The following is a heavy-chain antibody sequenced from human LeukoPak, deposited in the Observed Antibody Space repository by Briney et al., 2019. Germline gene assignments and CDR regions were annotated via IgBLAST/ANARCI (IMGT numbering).Heavy chain of an antibody. Sequence: SETLSLTCTLSGLSVSSGSYYWSWIRQPPGKGLEWIGYIYYSGSTNYNPSLKSRVTISVDTSKNQFSLKLSSVTAADTAVYYCAGGVDTEDPWGQGTLVTVSS. V-gene: IGHV4-61*01. D-gene: IGHD5-18*01. CDR3: AGGVDTEDP. J-gene: IGHJ5*02. CDR1: GLSVSSGSYY. CDR2: IYYSGST.